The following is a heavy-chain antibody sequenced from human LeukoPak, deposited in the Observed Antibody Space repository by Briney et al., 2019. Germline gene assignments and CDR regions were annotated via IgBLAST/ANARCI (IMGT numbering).Heavy chain of an antibody. V-gene: IGHV4-39*01. J-gene: IGHJ4*02. CDR3: ARNAKGSFGY. CDR2: IYYSGST. CDR1: GGSISSSSYY. Sequence: SETLSLTCTVSGGSISSSSYYWGWIRQPPGKGLEWIGSIYYSGSTYYNPSLKSRVTISVDTSKNQFSLKLSSVTAADTAVYYCARNAKGSFGYWGQGTLVTVSS.